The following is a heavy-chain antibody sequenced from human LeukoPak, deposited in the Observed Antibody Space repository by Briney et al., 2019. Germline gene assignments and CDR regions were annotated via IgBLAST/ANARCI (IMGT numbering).Heavy chain of an antibody. D-gene: IGHD2-2*01. V-gene: IGHV4-34*01. Sequence: SETLSLTCAVYGGSFNDYYWTWIRQPPGKGLEWIGEINHSGNTNYNPSLKSRVTISVDTSKSQFSLKLSSVTATDTAVYYCARGGSRTWDYYYSYYMDVWGKGTTVTVSS. CDR3: ARGGSRTWDYYYSYYMDV. J-gene: IGHJ6*03. CDR2: INHSGNT. CDR1: GGSFNDYY.